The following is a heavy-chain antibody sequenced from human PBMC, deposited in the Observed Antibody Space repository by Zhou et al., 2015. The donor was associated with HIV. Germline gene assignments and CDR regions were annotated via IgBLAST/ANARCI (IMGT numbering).Heavy chain of an antibody. J-gene: IGHJ4*02. CDR3: ARESRDCSGGSSPGDCYLGRWRKPTNY. CDR1: GYTFTGFY. CDR2: INPNNGGT. V-gene: IGHV1-2*02. D-gene: IGHD2-15*01. Sequence: QVQLMQSGAEVKKPGASVKVSCKASGYTFTGFYMHWVRQAPGQGLEWMGWINPNNGGTTYAQKFQGRVTMTRDTSISTAYMELSRLRSDDTAVYYCARESRDCSGGSSPGDCYLGRWRKPTNYWGQGTLVTVSS.